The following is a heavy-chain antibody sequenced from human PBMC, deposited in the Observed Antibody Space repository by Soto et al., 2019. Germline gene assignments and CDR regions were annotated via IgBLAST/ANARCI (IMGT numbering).Heavy chain of an antibody. Sequence: EVQLLESGGGLVQPGGSLRLSCAASGFTFSSYVMSWVRQAPGKGLEWVSAISGSGGSTYYADSVKGRFTISRDNSKNTLYLQMNSLRAEDTAVYYCAKDQLRITIFGVATDYWGQGTLVTVSS. V-gene: IGHV3-23*01. CDR1: GFTFSSYV. J-gene: IGHJ4*02. CDR3: AKDQLRITIFGVATDY. CDR2: ISGSGGST. D-gene: IGHD3-3*01.